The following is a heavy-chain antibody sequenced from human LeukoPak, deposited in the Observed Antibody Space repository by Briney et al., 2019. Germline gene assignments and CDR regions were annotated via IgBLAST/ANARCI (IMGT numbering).Heavy chain of an antibody. Sequence: GGSLRLSCAASGLTVSSNYMSWVRQAPGKGLEWVSVIYSGGSTYYADSVKGRFTISRDNSKNTLYLQMNSLRAENTAVYYCAKDLFYYDSSRGRYFDYWGRGTLVTVSS. CDR3: AKDLFYYDSSRGRYFDY. J-gene: IGHJ4*02. V-gene: IGHV3-53*01. CDR1: GLTVSSNY. D-gene: IGHD3-22*01. CDR2: IYSGGST.